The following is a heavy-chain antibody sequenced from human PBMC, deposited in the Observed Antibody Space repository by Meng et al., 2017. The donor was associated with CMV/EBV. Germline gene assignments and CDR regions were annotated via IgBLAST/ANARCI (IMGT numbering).Heavy chain of an antibody. CDR1: GGSISSISFY. Sequence: SETLSLTCTVPGGSISSISFYWGWIRQPPGKGLEWIGSIYYRGSTFYNSSLKSRVTMSVDTSKNQFSLKLSSVTAADTAVYYCARDGYGALGFDFWGQGTLVTVSS. CDR2: IYYRGST. J-gene: IGHJ4*02. CDR3: ARDGYGALGFDF. V-gene: IGHV4-39*07. D-gene: IGHD6-13*01.